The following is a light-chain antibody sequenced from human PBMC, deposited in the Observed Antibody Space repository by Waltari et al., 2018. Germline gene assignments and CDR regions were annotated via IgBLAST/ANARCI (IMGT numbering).Light chain of an antibody. V-gene: IGKV1-9*01. CDR1: QDISNY. Sequence: DIQLTQSPSFLSASVGDRVSITCRASQDISNYLAWYQQKLGKVPKLLIFAASTLQNGVPSRFSCRGSGTEFTLTIASLQPEDFATYYCQQVQTHSALTFGGGTRVEIK. J-gene: IGKJ4*01. CDR2: AAS. CDR3: QQVQTHSALT.